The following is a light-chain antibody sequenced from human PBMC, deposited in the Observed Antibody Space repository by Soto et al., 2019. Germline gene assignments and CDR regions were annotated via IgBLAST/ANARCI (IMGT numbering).Light chain of an antibody. CDR2: STN. J-gene: IGLJ2*01. Sequence: QTVVTQEPSFSVSPGGTVTLTCGLSSGSVSTNYYPSWYQQTPGQAPRTLIYSTNTLSSGVPDRFSGSILENKAALTITGAQADDESDYYCVLYMGSGIWVFGGGTKLTVL. CDR1: SGSVSTNYY. V-gene: IGLV8-61*01. CDR3: VLYMGSGIWV.